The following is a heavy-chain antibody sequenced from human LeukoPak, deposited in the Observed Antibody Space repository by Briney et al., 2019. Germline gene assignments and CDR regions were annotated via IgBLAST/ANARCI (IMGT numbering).Heavy chain of an antibody. J-gene: IGHJ4*02. CDR3: ARGRALYDILTLGY. V-gene: IGHV3-74*01. D-gene: IGHD3-9*01. CDR1: GFTFSSYW. CDR2: INSDGSST. Sequence: GGSLRLSCAASGFTFSSYWMHWVRQAPGKGLGWVLRINSDGSSTSYADSVKGRFTISRDNAKNTLYLQMNSLRAEDTAVYYCARGRALYDILTLGYWGQGTLVTVSS.